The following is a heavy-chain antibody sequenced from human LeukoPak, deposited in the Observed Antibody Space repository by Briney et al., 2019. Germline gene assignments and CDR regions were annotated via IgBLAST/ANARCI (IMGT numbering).Heavy chain of an antibody. CDR2: IYYSGST. V-gene: IGHV4-39*01. Sequence: SETLSLTCTVSGGSISISSYYWGWIRQPPGKGLEWIGSIYYSGSTYYNPSLKSRVTISVDTSKNQFSLKLSSVTAADTAVYYCARLQAAMVTFFAFDIWGQGTMVTVSS. D-gene: IGHD5-18*01. CDR3: ARLQAAMVTFFAFDI. J-gene: IGHJ3*02. CDR1: GGSISISSYY.